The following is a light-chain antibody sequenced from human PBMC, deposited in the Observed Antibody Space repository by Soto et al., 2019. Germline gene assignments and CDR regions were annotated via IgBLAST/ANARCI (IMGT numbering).Light chain of an antibody. Sequence: EIVLTQSPCTLSLSPGERATLSCRASQSVSSSYLAWYQQTPGQAPRLLIYVASSRATGIPDRFSGSGSGTDFTITSSRLEPEDFALYYCHQYSRSPYTFGQWTKLEVK. CDR1: QSVSSSY. V-gene: IGKV3-20*01. CDR2: VAS. CDR3: HQYSRSPYT. J-gene: IGKJ2*01.